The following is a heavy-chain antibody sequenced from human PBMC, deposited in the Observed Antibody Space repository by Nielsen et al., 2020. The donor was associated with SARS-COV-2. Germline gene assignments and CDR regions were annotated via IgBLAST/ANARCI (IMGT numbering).Heavy chain of an antibody. Sequence: GGSLRLSCAASGFTFSSYAMHWVRQAPGQRLEWMGWINAGNGNTKYSQKFQGRVTITRDTSASTAYMELSSLRSEDTAVYYCARDFYYGSGSYYNHPDYWGQGTLVTVSS. J-gene: IGHJ4*02. V-gene: IGHV1-3*01. CDR3: ARDFYYGSGSYYNHPDY. CDR2: INAGNGNT. CDR1: GFTFSSYA. D-gene: IGHD3-10*01.